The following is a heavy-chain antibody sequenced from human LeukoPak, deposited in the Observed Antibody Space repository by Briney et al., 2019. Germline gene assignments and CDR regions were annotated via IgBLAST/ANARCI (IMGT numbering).Heavy chain of an antibody. J-gene: IGHJ4*02. CDR3: ARGGQLVDY. Sequence: GGSLRLSCAASGFTFSGYTLNWVRQAPGKGLEWVSSISSSSTYIHCADSVKGRFTISRDNAKNSVYLQMNSLRAEDTAVYYCARGGQLVDYWGQGTLVTVSS. D-gene: IGHD6-13*01. CDR1: GFTFSGYT. CDR2: ISSSSTYI. V-gene: IGHV3-21*01.